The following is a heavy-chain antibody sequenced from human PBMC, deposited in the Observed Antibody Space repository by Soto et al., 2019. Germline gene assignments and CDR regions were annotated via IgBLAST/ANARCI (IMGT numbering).Heavy chain of an antibody. J-gene: IGHJ5*02. CDR3: ARGKDIVLGPVADNWFDP. CDR1: GFTFSSYW. V-gene: IGHV3-74*01. CDR2: LNGDGSST. D-gene: IGHD2-2*01. Sequence: EVQLVESGGDLVQPGGSLRLSCAASGFTFSSYWMHWVRQAPWKGLVWVSRLNGDGSSTTYADSVKGRFTISRDNAKNTMFLQMNSLRPEDTAVYYCARGKDIVLGPVADNWFDPWGQGTLVTVSS.